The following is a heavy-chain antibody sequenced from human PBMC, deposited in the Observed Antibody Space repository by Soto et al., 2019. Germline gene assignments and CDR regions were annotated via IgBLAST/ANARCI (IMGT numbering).Heavy chain of an antibody. Sequence: QVQLVQSGAEVKNPGASVKVSCKASGYTFTRYGIGWARQAPGQGLEWMGWINTYNGNTNYAQNVQGRVTLTTDTSTSRAYMEHRSLRSSDKAIYYCAMVGVYVTPSPQDVWVQGTTVIVSS. J-gene: IGHJ6*02. CDR1: GYTFTRYG. D-gene: IGHD2-15*01. V-gene: IGHV1-18*01. CDR3: AMVGVYVTPSPQDV. CDR2: INTYNGNT.